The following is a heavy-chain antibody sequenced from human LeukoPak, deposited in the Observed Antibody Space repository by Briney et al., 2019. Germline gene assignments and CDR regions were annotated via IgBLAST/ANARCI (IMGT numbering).Heavy chain of an antibody. J-gene: IGHJ4*02. CDR2: ISGSGGST. D-gene: IGHD2-2*02. CDR3: ARDQVEYCSSTSCYKREMFDY. CDR1: GFTFSSYA. V-gene: IGHV3-23*01. Sequence: PGGSLRLSCAASGFTFSSYAMSWVRQAPGKGLEWVSAISGSGGSTYYADSVKGRFTISRDNAKNSLYLQMNSLRAEDTAVYYCARDQVEYCSSTSCYKREMFDYWGQGTLVTVSS.